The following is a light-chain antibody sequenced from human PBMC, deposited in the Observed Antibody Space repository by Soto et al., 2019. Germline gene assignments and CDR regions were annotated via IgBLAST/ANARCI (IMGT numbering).Light chain of an antibody. J-gene: IGKJ1*01. CDR1: QSVSNRF. CDR2: DAS. Sequence: EVVLTQSPGILSLSPGERATLSCRASQSVSNRFLAWYQQKVGQAPRLLIYDASSRATGIPDRFSGSGSGTDFTLTISRLEPEDFAVYYCQQYGSLSWTFGQGTKVDIK. CDR3: QQYGSLSWT. V-gene: IGKV3-20*01.